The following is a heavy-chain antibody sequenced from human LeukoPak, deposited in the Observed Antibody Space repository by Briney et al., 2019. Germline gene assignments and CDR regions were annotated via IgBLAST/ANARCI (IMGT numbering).Heavy chain of an antibody. Sequence: SVKVSCKASGYSFTDYFMHWVRQAPGQGLEWMGRIIPILGIANYAQKFQGRVTITADKSTSTAYMELSSLRSEDTAVYYCARDTMVRGVIGPFDIWGQGTMVTVSS. CDR1: GYSFTDYF. CDR2: IIPILGIA. CDR3: ARDTMVRGVIGPFDI. V-gene: IGHV1-69*04. J-gene: IGHJ3*02. D-gene: IGHD3-10*01.